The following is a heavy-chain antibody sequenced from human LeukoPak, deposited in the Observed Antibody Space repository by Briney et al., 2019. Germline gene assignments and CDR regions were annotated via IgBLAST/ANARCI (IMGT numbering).Heavy chain of an antibody. V-gene: IGHV1-8*01. Sequence: ASVKVSCKASGYTFIDYDINWVRQAPGQGLEWMGLMSPHNGHTEYAQNFQGRVTMTRDTSAGTAYMELRSLRSEDTAVYYCARRTPRCGGTCYDAFDVWGQGTMVTVSS. J-gene: IGHJ3*01. D-gene: IGHD2-21*01. CDR3: ARRTPRCGGTCYDAFDV. CDR1: GYTFIDYD. CDR2: MSPHNGHT.